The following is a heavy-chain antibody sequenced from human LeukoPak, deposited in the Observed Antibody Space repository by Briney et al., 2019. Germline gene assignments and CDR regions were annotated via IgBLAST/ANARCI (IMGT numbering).Heavy chain of an antibody. CDR3: AHTPKYYDSSGYYEVDY. V-gene: IGHV1-69*04. D-gene: IGHD3-22*01. CDR2: IIPILGIA. J-gene: IGHJ4*02. CDR1: GGTFSSYA. Sequence: GASVKVSRKASGGTFSSYAISWVRQAPGQGLEWMGRIIPILGIANYAQKFQGRVTITADKSTSTAYMELSSLRSEDTAVYYCAHTPKYYDSSGYYEVDYWGQGTLVTVSS.